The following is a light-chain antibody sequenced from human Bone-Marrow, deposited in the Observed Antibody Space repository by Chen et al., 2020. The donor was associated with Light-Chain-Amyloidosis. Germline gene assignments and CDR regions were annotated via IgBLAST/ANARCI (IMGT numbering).Light chain of an antibody. Sequence: SYELTQPPSASVSPGQPARITCSGDDLPTKYAYWYQQNPGQAPVLVIHRDTDRPSWISERFSGSSSGTTATLTISGIQAEDEADYHCQSADSSGTYEVIFCGGTKLTVL. J-gene: IGLJ2*01. CDR2: RDT. CDR1: DLPTKY. V-gene: IGLV3-25*03. CDR3: QSADSSGTYEVI.